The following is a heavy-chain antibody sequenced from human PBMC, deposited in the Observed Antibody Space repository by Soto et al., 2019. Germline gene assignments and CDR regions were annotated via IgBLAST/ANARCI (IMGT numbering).Heavy chain of an antibody. V-gene: IGHV4-30-4*01. J-gene: IGHJ4*02. CDR2: ISYSGST. Sequence: QVQLQESGPGLVKPSQTLSLTCTVSGGSISSGNYYWSWIRQPPGKGLEWIGFISYSGSTYYSTSRKRRVTISVDTSKRQFSLNLSFVTAADTAVYYCATMGTPATGLYFFDYWGQGSLVTVSS. D-gene: IGHD2-15*01. CDR3: ATMGTPATGLYFFDY. CDR1: GGSISSGNYY.